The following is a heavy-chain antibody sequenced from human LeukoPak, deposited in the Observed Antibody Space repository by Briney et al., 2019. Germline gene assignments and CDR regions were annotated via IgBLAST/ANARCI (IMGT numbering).Heavy chain of an antibody. Sequence: SETLSLTCAVSGGSISSSNWWSWVRQPPGKGLEWIGEIYHSGSTNYNPSLKSRVTISVDKSKNQFSLKLSSVTAADTAVYYCARVLTYYYYGMDVWGQGTTVTVSS. CDR2: IYHSGST. CDR1: GGSISSSNW. CDR3: ARVLTYYYYGMDV. J-gene: IGHJ6*02. V-gene: IGHV4-4*02.